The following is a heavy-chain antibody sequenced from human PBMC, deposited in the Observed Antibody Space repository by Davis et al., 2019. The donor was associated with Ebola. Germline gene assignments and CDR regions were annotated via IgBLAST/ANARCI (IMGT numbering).Heavy chain of an antibody. J-gene: IGHJ4*02. V-gene: IGHV1-18*01. CDR3: ARERGGIVATPFDY. CDR1: GYTFTSYG. Sequence: ASVKVSCKASGYTFTSYGISWVRQAPGQGLEWMGWISAYNGNTNDAQKLQGRVTMTTDTSTSTAYMELRSLRSDYTAVYYCARERGGIVATPFDYWGQGTLVTVSS. CDR2: ISAYNGNT. D-gene: IGHD5-12*01.